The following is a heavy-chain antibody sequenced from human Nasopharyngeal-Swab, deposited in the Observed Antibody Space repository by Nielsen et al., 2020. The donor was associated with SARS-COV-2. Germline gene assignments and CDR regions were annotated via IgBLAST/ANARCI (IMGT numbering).Heavy chain of an antibody. CDR2: INWNGGST. V-gene: IGHV3-20*01. Sequence: GESLKISCAASGFTFDDYGMSWVRQAPGKGLEWVSGINWNGGSTGYADSVKGRFTISRDNAKNSLYLQMNSLRAEDTALYHCARGTRYDFWSGYSFYYYYGMDVWGQGTTVPSP. J-gene: IGHJ6*02. CDR1: GFTFDDYG. CDR3: ARGTRYDFWSGYSFYYYYGMDV. D-gene: IGHD3-3*01.